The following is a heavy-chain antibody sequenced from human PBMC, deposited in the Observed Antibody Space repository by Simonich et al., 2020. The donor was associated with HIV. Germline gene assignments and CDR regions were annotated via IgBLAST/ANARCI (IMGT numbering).Heavy chain of an antibody. CDR1: GVSFSGYY. V-gene: IGHV4-34*01. J-gene: IGHJ4*01. D-gene: IGHD3-10*01. CDR3: ARRGSVSAGSPRYFDS. CDR2: INHSGIT. Sequence: QVHLQQWGAGLLKPSETLSLTCAVYGVSFSGYYCNWLRNPPGKGLEWIGEINHSGITDYNPSLKSQVTIPVDTSKNQFSLKLTSVTAADTAVYYCARRGSVSAGSPRYFDSWGHGTLVTVSS.